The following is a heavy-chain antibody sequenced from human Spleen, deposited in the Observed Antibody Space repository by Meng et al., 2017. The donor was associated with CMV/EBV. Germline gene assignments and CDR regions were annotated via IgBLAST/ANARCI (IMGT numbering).Heavy chain of an antibody. V-gene: IGHV4-30-4*08. CDR3: ARDSRVTTGYYYYGMDV. J-gene: IGHJ6*02. D-gene: IGHD4-11*01. Sequence: LRLSCTVSGGSISSGDYYWSWIRQPPGKGLEWIGYIYYSGSTYYNPSLKSRVTISVDTSKNQFSLKLSSVTAADTAVYYCARDSRVTTGYYYYGMDVWGQGTTVTVSS. CDR2: IYYSGST. CDR1: GGSISSGDYY.